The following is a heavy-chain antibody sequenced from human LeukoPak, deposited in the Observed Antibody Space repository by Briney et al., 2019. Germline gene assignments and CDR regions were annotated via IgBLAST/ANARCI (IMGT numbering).Heavy chain of an antibody. J-gene: IGHJ4*02. CDR2: ISSSSSYI. V-gene: IGHV3-21*01. CDR3: ARDEYGSYLYTFDY. D-gene: IGHD1-26*01. CDR1: GFTFSSYS. Sequence: PGGSLRLSCAASGFTFSSYSMNWVRQAPGKGLEWVSSISSSSSYIYYADSVKGRFTISRDNAKNSLYLQMNSLRAKDTAVYYCARDEYGSYLYTFDYWGQGTLVTVSS.